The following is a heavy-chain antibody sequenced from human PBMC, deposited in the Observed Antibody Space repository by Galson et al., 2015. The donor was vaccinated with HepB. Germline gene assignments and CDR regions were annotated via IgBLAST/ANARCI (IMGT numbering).Heavy chain of an antibody. Sequence: SLRLSCAASGFTFSSYSMNWVRQAPGKRLEWVSSIRSRSSYIYYADSVKGRFTISRDNAKNSLYLQMNSLRAEDTAVYYCARDVTGTLHFDYWGQGTLVTVSS. CDR1: GFTFSSYS. D-gene: IGHD1-7*01. CDR2: IRSRSSYI. V-gene: IGHV3-21*01. J-gene: IGHJ4*02. CDR3: ARDVTGTLHFDY.